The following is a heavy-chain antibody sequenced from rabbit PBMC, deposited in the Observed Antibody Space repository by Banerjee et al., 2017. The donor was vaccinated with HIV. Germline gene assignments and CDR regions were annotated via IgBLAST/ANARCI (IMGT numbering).Heavy chain of an antibody. CDR1: GFSFSSSYY. Sequence: QSLEESGGDLVKPGASLTLTCTASGFSFSSSYYMCWVRQAPGKGLEWIACIYAGSSGSTYYASWAKGRFTISKTSSTTVTLQMTSLTAADTATYFCARDLDDYGDYDGYYFNLWGPGTLVT. J-gene: IGHJ4*01. V-gene: IGHV1S40*01. CDR3: ARDLDDYGDYDGYYFNL. D-gene: IGHD2-1*01. CDR2: IYAGSSGST.